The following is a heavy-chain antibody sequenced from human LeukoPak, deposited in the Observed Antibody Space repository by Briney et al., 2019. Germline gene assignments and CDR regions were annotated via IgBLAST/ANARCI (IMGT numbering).Heavy chain of an antibody. CDR3: ARGETQMTTVTPFWYYGMDV. Sequence: GGSLRLSCAASGFTFSSYAMHWVRQAPGKGLEWVAVISYDGSNKYYADSVKGRFTISRDNSKNTLYLQMNSLRAEDTAVYYCARGETQMTTVTPFWYYGMDVWGQGTTVTVSS. D-gene: IGHD4-11*01. V-gene: IGHV3-30-3*01. CDR2: ISYDGSNK. CDR1: GFTFSSYA. J-gene: IGHJ6*02.